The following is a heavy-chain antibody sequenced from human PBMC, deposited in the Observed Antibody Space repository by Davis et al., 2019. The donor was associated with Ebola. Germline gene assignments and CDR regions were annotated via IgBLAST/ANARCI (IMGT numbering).Heavy chain of an antibody. CDR2: IIPIFGTA. Sequence: AASATVSCKASRGTFSSYAISCVRQAPGQGLEWMGGIIPIFGTANYAQTFQGKVTITADESTSTAYMELSSLRSEDTAVYYCARGILLWFREGYYYGMDVWGQGTTVTVSS. CDR1: RGTFSSYA. CDR3: ARGILLWFREGYYYGMDV. J-gene: IGHJ6*02. D-gene: IGHD3-10*01. V-gene: IGHV1-69*13.